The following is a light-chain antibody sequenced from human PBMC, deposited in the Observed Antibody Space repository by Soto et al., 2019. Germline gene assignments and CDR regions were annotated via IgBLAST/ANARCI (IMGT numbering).Light chain of an antibody. V-gene: IGKV1-5*01. J-gene: IGKJ1*01. CDR3: QQYYSTPWT. CDR1: QSIGRW. CDR2: DAS. Sequence: DIQMTQSPSTLSAFVGDRVTITCRASQSIGRWLAWYQQKPGKAPKLLIYDASSLESGVPSRFSGSGSGTEFTLTISSLQAEDVAVYYCQQYYSTPWTFGQGTKVDIK.